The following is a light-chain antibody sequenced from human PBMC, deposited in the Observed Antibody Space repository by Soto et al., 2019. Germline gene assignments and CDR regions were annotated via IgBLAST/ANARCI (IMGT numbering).Light chain of an antibody. J-gene: IGLJ1*01. Sequence: QSALTQPASVSGSPGQSITISCTGTSSDVGGYNYVSWYQQHPGKAPKLMIYDVSNRPSGVSNRFSGSKSGNTASLTISGLQAEDEADYYCSSYTSSSTNYVIGTGTKVTVL. V-gene: IGLV2-14*01. CDR1: SSDVGGYNY. CDR2: DVS. CDR3: SSYTSSSTNYV.